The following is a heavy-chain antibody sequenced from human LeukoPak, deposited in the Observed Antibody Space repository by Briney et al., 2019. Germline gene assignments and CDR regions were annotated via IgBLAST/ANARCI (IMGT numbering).Heavy chain of an antibody. CDR3: AKGTVVVIGPLDY. CDR2: ITSSGTYN. J-gene: IGHJ4*02. Sequence: GGSLRLSCAASGFTFSNYNMNWVRQAPGKATEWVSSITSSGTYNFYADSVRGRFTISRDNSKNSLYLQMNSLRTEDTALYYCAKGTVVVIGPLDYWGQGTLVTVSS. V-gene: IGHV3-21*04. D-gene: IGHD3-22*01. CDR1: GFTFSNYN.